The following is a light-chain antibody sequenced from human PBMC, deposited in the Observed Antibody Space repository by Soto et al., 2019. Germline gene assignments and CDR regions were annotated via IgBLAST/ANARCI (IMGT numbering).Light chain of an antibody. J-gene: IGKJ4*01. Sequence: DIQMTQSPSSLSASVGDRVTITCRVSQGISNYLAWYQQIPGKVPKLLISAASTLQSGVPSRFSGSGSGTDFTLTISSLQPADVATYYCQKYTNVPAFGGGNKVEIK. CDR2: AAS. CDR3: QKYTNVPA. V-gene: IGKV1-27*01. CDR1: QGISNY.